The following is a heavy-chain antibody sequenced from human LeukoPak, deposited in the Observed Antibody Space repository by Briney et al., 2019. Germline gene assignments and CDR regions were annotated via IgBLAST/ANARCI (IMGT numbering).Heavy chain of an antibody. Sequence: PGGSLRLSCAASGFTFDDYGMSWVRQAPGKGLEWVSGINWNGGSTGYADSVKGRFTISRDDAKNSLSLQLNSLRADDTALYYCARYLGDILADALDVWGQGTFVTVSS. J-gene: IGHJ3*01. CDR2: INWNGGST. CDR3: ARYLGDILADALDV. D-gene: IGHD3-9*01. V-gene: IGHV3-20*04. CDR1: GFTFDDYG.